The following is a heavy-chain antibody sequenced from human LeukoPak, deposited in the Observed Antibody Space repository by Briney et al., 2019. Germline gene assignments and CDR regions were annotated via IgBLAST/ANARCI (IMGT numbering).Heavy chain of an antibody. J-gene: IGHJ6*03. CDR2: ISSSSSTI. CDR1: GFTFSSYS. D-gene: IGHD5-12*01. Sequence: GGSLRLSCAASGFTFSSYSMNWVRQAPGKGLEWVSYISSSSSTIYYADSVKGRFSISRDNAKNSLYLQMNSLRAEDTAVYYCARCGLRGYSGYYYYYYMDVWGKGTTVTVSS. CDR3: ARCGLRGYSGYYYYYYMDV. V-gene: IGHV3-48*01.